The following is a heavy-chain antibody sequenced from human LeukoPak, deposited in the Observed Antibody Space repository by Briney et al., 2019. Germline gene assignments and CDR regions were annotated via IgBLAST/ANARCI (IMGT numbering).Heavy chain of an antibody. D-gene: IGHD3-10*01. CDR2: IKQDGSEK. J-gene: IGHJ4*02. CDR1: GFTFSSYW. CDR3: ARYYGSGSYYKAYYFDY. Sequence: GGSLRLSCAASGFTFSSYWMSWVRQAPGKGLEWVANIKQDGSEKYYVDSVKGRFTISRDNAKNSLYLQMNSLRAEDTAVYYCARYYGSGSYYKAYYFDYWGQGTLVTVSS. V-gene: IGHV3-7*01.